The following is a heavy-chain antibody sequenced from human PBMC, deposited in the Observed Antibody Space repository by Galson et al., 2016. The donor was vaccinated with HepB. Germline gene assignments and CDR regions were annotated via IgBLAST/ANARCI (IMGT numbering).Heavy chain of an antibody. Sequence: ETLSLTCTVSGGSISSSSYYWGWIRQPPGKGLEWIGNIYYSGSTYFNPSLKSRLTISVDTSKNQFSLRLSSVTAADTAVYYCARVCDFWSGYRLDPWGQGTLVTVSS. D-gene: IGHD3-3*01. V-gene: IGHV4-39*07. J-gene: IGHJ5*02. CDR2: IYYSGST. CDR3: ARVCDFWSGYRLDP. CDR1: GGSISSSSYY.